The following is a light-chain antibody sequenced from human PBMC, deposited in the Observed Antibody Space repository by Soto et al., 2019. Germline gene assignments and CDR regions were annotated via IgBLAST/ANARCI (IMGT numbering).Light chain of an antibody. CDR3: QQYYKLPSLA. Sequence: IQMTQSPSSLSASVGDRVTITCQASQDISNYLNWYQQKPGKAPKLLIYDAPNLETGVPSRFIGSGSGTDVTFTISSLQPEDISTYYCQQYYKLPSLAFGGGTKVEIK. J-gene: IGKJ4*01. CDR1: QDISNY. V-gene: IGKV1-33*01. CDR2: DAP.